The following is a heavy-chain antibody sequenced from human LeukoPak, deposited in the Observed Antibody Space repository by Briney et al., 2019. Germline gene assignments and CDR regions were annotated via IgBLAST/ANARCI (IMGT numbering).Heavy chain of an antibody. V-gene: IGHV4-34*01. J-gene: IGHJ4*02. CDR2: INHSGSA. CDR1: GGSLSGYY. D-gene: IGHD3-16*01. Sequence: SETLSLTCTIYGGSLSGYYWSWIRLPPGKGLEWIGEINHSGSANYNPSLKSRVTISVDKSKNQFSLKLSSVTAADTAVYYCARRAFGSRPIDYWGQGTLVTVSS. CDR3: ARRAFGSRPIDY.